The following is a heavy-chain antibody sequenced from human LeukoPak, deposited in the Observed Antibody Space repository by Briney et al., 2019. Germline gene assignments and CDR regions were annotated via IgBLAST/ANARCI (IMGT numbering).Heavy chain of an antibody. V-gene: IGHV4-31*03. J-gene: IGHJ5*02. CDR3: ARDYGDYFRWFDP. Sequence: SVTLSLTCTVSGDSITSGGYHWTWIRQHPGKGLERIGYISNSGSTYYTPSLKSRVNISMDTSKNQFSLSLTSVTAADTAVYYCARDYGDYFRWFDPWGQGTLVTVSS. CDR2: ISNSGST. CDR1: GDSITSGGYH. D-gene: IGHD4-17*01.